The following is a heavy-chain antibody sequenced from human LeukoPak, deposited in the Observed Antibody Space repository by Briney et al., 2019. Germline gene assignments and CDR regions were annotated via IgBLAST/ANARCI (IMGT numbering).Heavy chain of an antibody. D-gene: IGHD4-17*01. Sequence: ASVKVSCKASGYRFTSYSISWVRQAPGQGLEWVGWISSYNGKTNYGKNVQGRVTMTTDTSTSTAYMELRSLRSDDTAVYYCARYGDYTNFDYWGQGTLVTVSS. CDR2: ISSYNGKT. CDR1: GYRFTSYS. CDR3: ARYGDYTNFDY. V-gene: IGHV1-18*01. J-gene: IGHJ4*02.